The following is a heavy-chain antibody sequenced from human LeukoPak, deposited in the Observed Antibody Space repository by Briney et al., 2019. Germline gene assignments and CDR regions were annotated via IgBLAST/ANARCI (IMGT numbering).Heavy chain of an antibody. Sequence: PGRSLRLSCAASGFTFSSYAMHWVRQAPGKGLEWVSAITGSGGGTYYADSVKGRFTISRDNSKNTLYLQMNSLGAEDTAVYYCANRNPYYFEYWGQGTLVTVSS. CDR2: ITGSGGGT. CDR3: ANRNPYYFEY. D-gene: IGHD1-14*01. V-gene: IGHV3-23*01. CDR1: GFTFSSYA. J-gene: IGHJ4*02.